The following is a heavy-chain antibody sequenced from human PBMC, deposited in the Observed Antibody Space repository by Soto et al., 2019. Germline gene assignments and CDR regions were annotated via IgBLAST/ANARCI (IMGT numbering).Heavy chain of an antibody. Sequence: NPSETLSLTCTVSGGSISSDDYYWSWIRQPPGKGLEWIGYIYYSGRTNYNPSLESRLTISIDTSKNQFSLRLSYVSAADTAVYYCAGDRSNSPDYFDYWGQGTLVTVSS. CDR2: IYYSGRT. CDR1: GGSISSDDYY. CDR3: AGDRSNSPDYFDY. J-gene: IGHJ4*02. V-gene: IGHV4-30-4*01. D-gene: IGHD2-15*01.